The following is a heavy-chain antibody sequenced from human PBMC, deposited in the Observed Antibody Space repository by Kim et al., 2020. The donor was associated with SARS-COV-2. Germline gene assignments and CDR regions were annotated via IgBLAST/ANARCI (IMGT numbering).Heavy chain of an antibody. Sequence: GESLKISCKGSGYSFTSYWIGWVRQMPGKGLEWMGIIYPGDSDTRYSPSFQGQVTISADKSISTAYLQWSSLKASDTAMYYCARLELGYCSSTSCPASYGMDVWGQGTTVTVSS. D-gene: IGHD2-2*01. J-gene: IGHJ6*02. CDR3: ARLELGYCSSTSCPASYGMDV. CDR1: GYSFTSYW. V-gene: IGHV5-51*01. CDR2: IYPGDSDT.